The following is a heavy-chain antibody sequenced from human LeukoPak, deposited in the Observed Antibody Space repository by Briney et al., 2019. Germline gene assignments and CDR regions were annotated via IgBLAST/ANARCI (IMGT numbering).Heavy chain of an antibody. D-gene: IGHD4-17*01. CDR1: GGPFSAYY. CDR2: INHSGST. V-gene: IGHV4-34*01. J-gene: IGHJ4*02. CDR3: ARQNGDYRDFDY. Sequence: KSSETLSLTCAVYGGPFSAYYWSWIRQPPGKGLEWIGEINHSGSTNYNPSLKSRVTISVDTSKNQFSLKLSSVTAADTAVYYCARQNGDYRDFDYWGQGTLVTVSS.